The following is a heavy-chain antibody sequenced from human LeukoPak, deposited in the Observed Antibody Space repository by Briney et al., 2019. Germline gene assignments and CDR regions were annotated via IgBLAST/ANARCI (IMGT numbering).Heavy chain of an antibody. D-gene: IGHD3-22*01. V-gene: IGHV4-39*01. CDR2: IYYSGNT. J-gene: IGHJ4*02. CDR3: ARQIGVRYYFDS. Sequence: SETLSLTCSVSSASIISGIYYWGWIRQPPGKGLEWVGSIYYSGNTYYSPSLKSRVTISVDTSRNQFSLQLTSVTAADTAVYYCARQIGVRYYFDSWGQGTVVTVSS. CDR1: SASIISGIYY.